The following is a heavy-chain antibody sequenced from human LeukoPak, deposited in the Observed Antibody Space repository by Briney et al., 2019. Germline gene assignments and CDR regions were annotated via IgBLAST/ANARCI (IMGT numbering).Heavy chain of an antibody. CDR2: IYHSGST. CDR3: ARYCSSTSCYSQSAFDP. V-gene: IGHV4-4*02. J-gene: IGHJ5*02. CDR1: GGSISSSNW. Sequence: SETLSLTCAVSGGSISSSNWWSWVRQPPGKGLEWIGEIYHSGSTNYNPSLKSRVTISVDKSKNQFSLKLSSVTAADTAVYYCARYCSSTSCYSQSAFDPWGQGTLVTVSS. D-gene: IGHD2-2*01.